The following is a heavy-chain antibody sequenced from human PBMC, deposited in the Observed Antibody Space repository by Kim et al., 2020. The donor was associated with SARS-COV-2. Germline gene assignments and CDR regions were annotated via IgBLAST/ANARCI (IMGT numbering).Heavy chain of an antibody. D-gene: IGHD3-3*01. Sequence: SETLSLTCTVSGGSISSYYWSWIRQPPGKGLEWIGYIYYSGSTNYNPSLKSRVTISVDTSKNQFSLKLSSVTAADTAVYYCARGRFLEWLFMSDAFDIWGQGTMVTVSS. CDR1: GGSISSYY. J-gene: IGHJ3*02. CDR3: ARGRFLEWLFMSDAFDI. V-gene: IGHV4-59*01. CDR2: IYYSGST.